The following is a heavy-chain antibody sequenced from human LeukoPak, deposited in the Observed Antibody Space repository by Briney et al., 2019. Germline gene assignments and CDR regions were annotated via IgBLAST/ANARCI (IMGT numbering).Heavy chain of an antibody. CDR3: ARDLGDPDYYDSSGYSY. CDR2: IYYSGST. D-gene: IGHD3-22*01. Sequence: PSQTLSLTCTVSGGSISSGSYYWSWIRQPPGKGLEWIGYIYYSGSTNYNPSLKSRVTISVDTSKNQFSLKLSSVTAADTAVYYCARDLGDPDYYDSSGYSYWGQGTLVTVSS. J-gene: IGHJ4*02. V-gene: IGHV4-61*01. CDR1: GGSISSGSYY.